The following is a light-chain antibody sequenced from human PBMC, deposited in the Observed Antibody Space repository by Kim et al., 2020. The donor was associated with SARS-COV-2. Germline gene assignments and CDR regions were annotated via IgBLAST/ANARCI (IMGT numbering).Light chain of an antibody. V-gene: IGKV1-8*01. CDR2: GAS. CDR3: QQYYNYPLT. CDR1: QGISSY. J-gene: IGKJ4*01. Sequence: AIRITQSPSSLSASTGDRVTITCRASQGISSYLAWYQQKPGKAPKLLISGASTLQSGVPSRFSGSASGTDFTLTISGLQSEDFATYYCQQYYNYPLTFGGGTKVDIK.